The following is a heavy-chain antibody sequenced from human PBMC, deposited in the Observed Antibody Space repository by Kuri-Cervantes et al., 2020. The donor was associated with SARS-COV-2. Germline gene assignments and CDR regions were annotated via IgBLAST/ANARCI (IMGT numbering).Heavy chain of an antibody. D-gene: IGHD3-3*01. Sequence: GGSLRLSCAASGFTFSSYSMNWVRQAPGKGLEWVSSISSSSSYIYYADSVKGRFTISRDNAKNSLYLQMNSLRAEDTAVYYCARTNTIFGVAIWGWFDPWGQGTLVTVSS. CDR1: GFTFSSYS. J-gene: IGHJ5*02. CDR3: ARTNTIFGVAIWGWFDP. CDR2: ISSSSSYI. V-gene: IGHV3-21*01.